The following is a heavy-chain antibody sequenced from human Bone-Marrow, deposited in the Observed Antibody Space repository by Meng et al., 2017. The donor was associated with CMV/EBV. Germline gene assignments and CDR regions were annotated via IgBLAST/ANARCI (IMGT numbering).Heavy chain of an antibody. D-gene: IGHD2-15*01. V-gene: IGHV1-18*01. CDR3: ARVLSGRKGYYYYYGMDV. J-gene: IGHJ6*02. Sequence: ASVKVSCKASGYTFTSYGISWVRQAPGQGLEWMGWISAYNGNTNYAQKLQGRVTMTTDTPTSTAYMELRSLRSDDTAVYYCARVLSGRKGYYYYYGMDVWGQGTTVTVSS. CDR2: ISAYNGNT. CDR1: GYTFTSYG.